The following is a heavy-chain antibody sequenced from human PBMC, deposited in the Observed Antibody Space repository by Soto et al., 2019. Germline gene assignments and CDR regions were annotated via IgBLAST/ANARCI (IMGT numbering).Heavy chain of an antibody. Sequence: QVQPVQSGAEVKKPGSSVKVSCKASGGTFSSYAISWVRQAPGQGLEWMGGIIPIFGTANYEQKFQGRVTITADESTGTAYMSLCSLRSADTAVYYCAGGSFEPVYFDCWCQGTLVTVSS. J-gene: IGHJ4*02. V-gene: IGHV1-69*01. D-gene: IGHD1-26*01. CDR2: IIPIFGTA. CDR1: GGTFSSYA. CDR3: AGGSFEPVYFDC.